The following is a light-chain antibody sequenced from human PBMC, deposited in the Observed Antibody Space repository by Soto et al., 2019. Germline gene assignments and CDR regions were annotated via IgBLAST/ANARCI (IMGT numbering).Light chain of an antibody. V-gene: IGKV3-20*01. CDR2: DAS. CDR3: QKYGDSLLK. CDR1: QIVTGDY. J-gene: IGKJ1*01. Sequence: EIVMTQSPATLSVSPGERATLSCRASQIVTGDYLAWYQQKPGQAPRLLMYDASTRATGIPDRFSGSGSGTDFTLIISRLEPEDFAVYYCQKYGDSLLKFGQGTKVDIK.